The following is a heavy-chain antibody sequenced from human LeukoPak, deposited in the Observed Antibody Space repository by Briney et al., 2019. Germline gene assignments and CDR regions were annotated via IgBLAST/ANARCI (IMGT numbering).Heavy chain of an antibody. CDR3: AKAIPQYYYGSGSYYNSPFDY. CDR2: ISGDGGST. V-gene: IGHV3-43*02. CDR1: GFAFNAYW. Sequence: PGGSLRLSCAASGFAFNAYWMHWVRQAPGKGLEWVSLISGDGGSTYYADSVKGRFTTSRDNSKNSLYLQMNSLRTEDTALYYCAKAIPQYYYGSGSYYNSPFDYRGQGTLVTVSS. J-gene: IGHJ4*02. D-gene: IGHD3-10*01.